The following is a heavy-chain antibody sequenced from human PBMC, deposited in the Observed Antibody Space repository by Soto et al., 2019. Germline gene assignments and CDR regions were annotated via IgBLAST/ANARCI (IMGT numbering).Heavy chain of an antibody. V-gene: IGHV3-30-3*01. CDR1: GFTFSSYA. CDR3: ARWGYGDSFDY. J-gene: IGHJ4*02. Sequence: QVQLVEPGGGVVQPGRSLRLSCAASGFTFSSYAMHWVRQAPGKGLEWVAVISYDGSNKYYADSVKGRFTISRDNSKNTLYLQMNSLRAEDTAVYYCARWGYGDSFDYWGQGTLVTVSS. CDR2: ISYDGSNK. D-gene: IGHD4-17*01.